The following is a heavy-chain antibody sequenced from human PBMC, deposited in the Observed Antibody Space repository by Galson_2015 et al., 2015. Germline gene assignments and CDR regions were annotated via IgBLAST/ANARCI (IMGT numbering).Heavy chain of an antibody. V-gene: IGHV2-5*01. Sequence: PALVKPTQTLSLTCTFSGFPLSATAVGVGWIRQPPGKALEWLAHIYWNDDKKYSPSLKSRLTITKDTSKNQVVLTVTNLDPVDTATYYCAHLTSNGFCFDYWGQGTLVTVSS. D-gene: IGHD1-1*01. J-gene: IGHJ4*02. CDR3: AHLTSNGFCFDY. CDR1: GFPLSATAVG. CDR2: IYWNDDK.